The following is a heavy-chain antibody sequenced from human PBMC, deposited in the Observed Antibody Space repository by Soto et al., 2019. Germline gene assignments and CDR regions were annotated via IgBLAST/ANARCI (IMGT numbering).Heavy chain of an antibody. CDR3: AKAQGSSPNFDY. J-gene: IGHJ4*02. Sequence: GGSLRLSCAASGFSFNSYGMHWVRLPAGKGLEWVAGISRDGSDKYYAGSVEGRFIISRDNSKNTLSLQMNSLRPEDTAVFYCAKAQGSSPNFDYWGQGTLVTVSS. D-gene: IGHD6-13*01. CDR1: GFSFNSYG. CDR2: ISRDGSDK. V-gene: IGHV3-30*18.